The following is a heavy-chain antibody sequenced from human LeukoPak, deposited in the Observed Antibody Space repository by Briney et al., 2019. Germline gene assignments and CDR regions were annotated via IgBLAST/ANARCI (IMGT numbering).Heavy chain of an antibody. CDR2: ISNSGST. Sequence: SETLSLTCSVSGGSIISYSWSWIRQPPGKGLEWIGYISNSGSTNYNPSLKSRVTISVDTSKNQFSLKLSSVTAADTAVYYCARSYRHHCSGGSCYSYYFDYWGQGTLVTVSS. V-gene: IGHV4-59*01. D-gene: IGHD2-15*01. J-gene: IGHJ4*02. CDR3: ARSYRHHCSGGSCYSYYFDY. CDR1: GGSIISYS.